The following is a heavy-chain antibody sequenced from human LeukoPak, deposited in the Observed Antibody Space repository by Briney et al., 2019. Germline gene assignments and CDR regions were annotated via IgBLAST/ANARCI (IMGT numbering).Heavy chain of an antibody. CDR2: ISYDGDNQ. Sequence: PGGSLRLSCAVSGFTLTSHAMHWVRQAPGKGLDWVAVISYDGDNQYYADSVKGRFTISRDKSKNTLNLQMNSLRVDDTAVYYCASLWELPDAFDIWGQGTMVTVSS. V-gene: IGHV3-30-3*01. CDR1: GFTLTSHA. J-gene: IGHJ3*02. CDR3: ASLWELPDAFDI. D-gene: IGHD1-26*01.